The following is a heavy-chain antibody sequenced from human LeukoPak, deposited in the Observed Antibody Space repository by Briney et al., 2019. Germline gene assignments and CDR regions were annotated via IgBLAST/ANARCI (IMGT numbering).Heavy chain of an antibody. CDR3: ARDYCSSTSCYKVPFDY. CDR2: INPSGGST. J-gene: IGHJ4*02. V-gene: IGHV1-46*01. D-gene: IGHD2-2*02. CDR1: GYTFTSYY. Sequence: GASVKVSCKASGYTFTSYYMHWVRQAPGQGLEWMGIINPSGGSTSYAQKFQGRVTMTRDTSTSTAYMELSSLRSEDTAVYYCARDYCSSTSCYKVPFDYWGQGTLVTVSS.